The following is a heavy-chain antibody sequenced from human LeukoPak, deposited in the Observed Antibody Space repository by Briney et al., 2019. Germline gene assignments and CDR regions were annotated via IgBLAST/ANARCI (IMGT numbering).Heavy chain of an antibody. V-gene: IGHV1-24*01. CDR2: FDPEDGET. Sequence: ASVKVSCKASGYTFTSYDINWVRQAPGKGLEWMGGFDPEDGETIYAQKFQGRVTMTEDTSTDTAYMELSSLRSEDTAVYYCATAGSYINLFDYWGQGTLVTVSS. J-gene: IGHJ4*02. CDR3: ATAGSYINLFDY. CDR1: GYTFTSYD. D-gene: IGHD1-26*01.